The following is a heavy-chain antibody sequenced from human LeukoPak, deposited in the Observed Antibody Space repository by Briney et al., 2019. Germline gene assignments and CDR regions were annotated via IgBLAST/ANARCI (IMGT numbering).Heavy chain of an antibody. CDR2: ISSSGSTI. Sequence: GGSLRLSCAASGFTFSDYYMSWIRQAPGKGLEWVSYISSSGSTIYYADSVKGRFTISRDNAKNSLYLQMNSLRAEDTAVYYCAITGRYCSGGSCYDYWGQETLVTVSS. V-gene: IGHV3-11*01. CDR1: GFTFSDYY. J-gene: IGHJ4*02. D-gene: IGHD2-15*01. CDR3: AITGRYCSGGSCYDY.